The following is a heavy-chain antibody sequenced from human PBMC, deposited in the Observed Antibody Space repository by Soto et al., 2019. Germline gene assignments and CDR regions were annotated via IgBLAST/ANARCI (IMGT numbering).Heavy chain of an antibody. CDR3: ARGYESSRRYLPLLDY. V-gene: IGHV4-34*01. CDR2: ISHSGST. Sequence: QVQLQQWGAGLLKPSETLSLRCVVNSGSFSGYYWTWIRQTPGKGLEWIGEISHSGSTNYNPSLMSRVSMSAATSKKQASLRLSSVTAADTALYCCARGYESSRRYLPLLDYWGQGTLVTVSS. J-gene: IGHJ4*02. D-gene: IGHD3-22*01. CDR1: SGSFSGYY.